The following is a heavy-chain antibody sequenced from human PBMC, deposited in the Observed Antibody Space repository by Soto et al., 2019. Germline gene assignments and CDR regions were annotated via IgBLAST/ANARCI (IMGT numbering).Heavy chain of an antibody. Sequence: ASVKVSCKASGYTFTSYGISWVRQAPGQGLEWMGWISAYNGNTNYAQKLQGRVTMTTDTSTSTAYMELRSLRSDDTAVYYCGRDRTSITMVRGLDYWGQGTLVTVSS. D-gene: IGHD3-10*01. J-gene: IGHJ4*02. CDR2: ISAYNGNT. CDR3: GRDRTSITMVRGLDY. CDR1: GYTFTSYG. V-gene: IGHV1-18*01.